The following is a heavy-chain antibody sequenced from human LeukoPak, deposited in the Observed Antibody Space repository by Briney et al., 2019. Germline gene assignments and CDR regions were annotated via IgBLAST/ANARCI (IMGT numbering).Heavy chain of an antibody. D-gene: IGHD6-19*01. CDR1: GYSFSGYY. J-gene: IGHJ4*02. CDR3: AREVRTYSSDWTLYLDY. CDR2: ISPNSDDT. V-gene: IGHV1-2*02. Sequence: ASVKVSCEASGYSFSGYYINWVRQAPGQGLEWMGCISPNSDDTKYAQKFRGRVTLTRDTSISTAYMDLSSLRSDDTAVYYCAREVRTYSSDWTLYLDYWVQGTLVTVSS.